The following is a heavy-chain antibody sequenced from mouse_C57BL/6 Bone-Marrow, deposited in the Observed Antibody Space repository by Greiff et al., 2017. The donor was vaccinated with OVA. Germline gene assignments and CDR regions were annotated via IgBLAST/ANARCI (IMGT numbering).Heavy chain of an antibody. CDR3: AREGGNYVWYFDV. D-gene: IGHD2-1*01. CDR2: IHPNSGST. V-gene: IGHV1-64*01. Sequence: VQLQQPGAELVKPGASVKLSCKASGYTFTSYWMHWVKQRPGQGLEWIGMIHPNSGSTNYNEKFKSQATLTVDKSSSTAYMQLSSLTSEDSAVYYCAREGGNYVWYFDVWGTGTTVTVSS. J-gene: IGHJ1*03. CDR1: GYTFTSYW.